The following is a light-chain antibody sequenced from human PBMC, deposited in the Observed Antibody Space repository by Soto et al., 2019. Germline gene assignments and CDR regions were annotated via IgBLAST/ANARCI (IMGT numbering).Light chain of an antibody. J-gene: IGKJ1*01. CDR1: QSVHSN. Sequence: EIVLTQSPGTLSLSPGERATLSCRASQSVHSNYLAWYQQKPAQAPRLLIYGASTRATGIPARFSGSGSGTEFTLTISSLQSEDFAVYYCQQYNNWPPWTFGQGTKVDIK. CDR3: QQYNNWPPWT. CDR2: GAS. V-gene: IGKV3-15*01.